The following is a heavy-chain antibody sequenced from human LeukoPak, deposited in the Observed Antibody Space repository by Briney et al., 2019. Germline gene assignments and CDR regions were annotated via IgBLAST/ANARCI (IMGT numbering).Heavy chain of an antibody. CDR1: GFTFSSYW. Sequence: GGSLRLSCAASGFTFSSYWMSWVRQAPGKGLEWVANIKQDGSEKYYVDSVKGRFTISRDNAKNSMYLQMNSLRGEDTAVYYCARDSFRVATITFYYYYYMDVWGKGTTVTVSS. CDR2: IKQDGSEK. V-gene: IGHV3-7*01. J-gene: IGHJ6*03. CDR3: ARDSFRVATITFYYYYYMDV. D-gene: IGHD5-12*01.